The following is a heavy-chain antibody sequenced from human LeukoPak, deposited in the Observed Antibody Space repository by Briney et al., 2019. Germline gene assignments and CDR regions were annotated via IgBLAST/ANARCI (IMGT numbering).Heavy chain of an antibody. V-gene: IGHV3-7*01. CDR2: IRGDASRL. J-gene: IGHJ4*02. CDR1: GFSIGPFW. CDR3: AKGGYDSSGPDY. D-gene: IGHD3-22*01. Sequence: GGSLRLSCVASGFSIGPFWMIWVRQAPGKGLEWVANIRGDASRLYYVDSVKGRLTISRDNSKNTLYLQMNSLRAEDTAVYYCAKGGYDSSGPDYWGQGTLVTVSS.